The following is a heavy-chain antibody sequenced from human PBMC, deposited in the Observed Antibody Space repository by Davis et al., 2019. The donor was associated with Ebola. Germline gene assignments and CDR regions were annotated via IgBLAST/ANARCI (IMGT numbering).Heavy chain of an antibody. CDR2: INHSGPT. CDR1: GGSLRGHY. CDR3: ARFSGSGWYGGDYYYYYGMDV. J-gene: IGHJ6*02. Sequence: MPSETLSLTCAVYGGSLRGHYWSWFRQPPGKGLEWIGEINHSGPTNYDPSLTSRVTISVDTSKNQFSLKVTSVTAADTAVYYCARFSGSGWYGGDYYYYYGMDVWGQGTTVTVSS. V-gene: IGHV4-34*01. D-gene: IGHD6-19*01.